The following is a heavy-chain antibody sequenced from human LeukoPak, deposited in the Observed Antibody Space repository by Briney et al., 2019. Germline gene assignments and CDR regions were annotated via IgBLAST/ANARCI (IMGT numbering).Heavy chain of an antibody. CDR3: SRRGSGSSFDY. V-gene: IGHV3-73*01. CDR2: IRNKANSYAT. D-gene: IGHD6-19*01. Sequence: PGGSLKLSCAASGFTFSDSHINWVRQAFGKGREWVGRIRNKANSYATGYSASVKGRFTISRDDSKNTAYLHMDSLNTEDTAVYYCSRRGSGSSFDYWGQGTLVTVSS. J-gene: IGHJ4*02. CDR1: GFTFSDSH.